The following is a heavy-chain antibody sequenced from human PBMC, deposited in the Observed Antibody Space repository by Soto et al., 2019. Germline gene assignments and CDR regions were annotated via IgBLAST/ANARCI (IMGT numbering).Heavy chain of an antibody. CDR2: INPILSMS. CDR1: GDTFTFYS. V-gene: IGHV1-69*02. J-gene: IGHJ4*02. CDR3: ASSYGSGYRAFDY. Sequence: QVQLVQSGAEVKRPGSSVKVSCKASGDTFTFYSINWVRQAPGLGLEWMGRINPILSMSNYAQRFQGRVTMTAEKSTSTAYMELSSLRSEDTDIYYCASSYGSGYRAFDYWGQGALVTVSS. D-gene: IGHD3-10*01.